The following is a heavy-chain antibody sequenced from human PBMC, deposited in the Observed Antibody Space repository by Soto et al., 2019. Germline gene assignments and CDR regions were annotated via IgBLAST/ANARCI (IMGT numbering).Heavy chain of an antibody. V-gene: IGHV1-18*01. CDR2: ISAYNGNT. CDR3: ARRPTQATTGGMDV. J-gene: IGHJ6*02. D-gene: IGHD1-1*01. Sequence: QVQLVQSGAEVKKPGASVKVSCKASGYTFTNYGVSWVRQAPGPGLEGMGGISAYNGNTNYAQKLQGRVTMTTDTATSTDYTVQRSLRTDDTAVYYCARRPTQATTGGMDVWGQGTTVTVSS. CDR1: GYTFTNYG.